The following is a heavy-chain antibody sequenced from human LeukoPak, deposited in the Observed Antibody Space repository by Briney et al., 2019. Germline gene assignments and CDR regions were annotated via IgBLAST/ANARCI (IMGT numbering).Heavy chain of an antibody. D-gene: IGHD1-26*01. CDR3: ARPYSGSAKGTFDI. CDR1: GFTFNSYA. CDR2: TKQDGSEK. J-gene: IGHJ3*02. Sequence: GGSLRLSCAASGFTFNSYAMSWVRQAPGKGLEWVANTKQDGSEKDYVDSVKGRFTISRDNAKNSLYLQMNSLRAEDTAVYYCARPYSGSAKGTFDIWGQGTMVTVSS. V-gene: IGHV3-7*01.